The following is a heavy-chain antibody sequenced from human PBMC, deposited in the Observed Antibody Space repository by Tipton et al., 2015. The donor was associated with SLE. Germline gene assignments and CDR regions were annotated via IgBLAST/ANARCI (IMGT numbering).Heavy chain of an antibody. CDR1: GYTFTSFD. J-gene: IGHJ4*02. CDR2: MNPNSGNT. Sequence: QVQLVQSGAEVKKPGASVKVSCKASGYTFTSFDINWVRQATGQGLEWMGWMNPNSGNTDYAQKFQGRVTMARDTYISTAYMELSSLGSEDSAVYYCARAPPQLGFDYWGQGTLVPVSS. V-gene: IGHV1-8*01. CDR3: ARAPPQLGFDY. D-gene: IGHD3-16*01.